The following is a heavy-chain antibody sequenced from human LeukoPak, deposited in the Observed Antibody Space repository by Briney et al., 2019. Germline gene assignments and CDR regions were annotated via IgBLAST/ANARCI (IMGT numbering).Heavy chain of an antibody. CDR1: GYTFTGYY. CDR3: ARERTLTSCYDY. Sequence: ASEKVSCKAFGYTFTGYYMHLELEAPGHGIEWMGWINPNSGGTNYAQKFQGRVTMTRDTSISTACMELSRLRSDDTAVYYCARERTLTSCYDYWGQGTLVTVSS. D-gene: IGHD2-15*01. CDR2: INPNSGGT. V-gene: IGHV1-2*02. J-gene: IGHJ4*02.